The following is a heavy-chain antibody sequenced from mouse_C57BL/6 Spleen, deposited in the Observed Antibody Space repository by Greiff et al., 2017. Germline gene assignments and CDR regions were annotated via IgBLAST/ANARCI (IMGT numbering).Heavy chain of an antibody. Sequence: EVMLVESGGGLVQPGGSLSLSCAASGFTFTDYYMSWVRQPPGKALEWLGFIRNKANGYTTEYSASVKGRFTISRDNSQSILYLQMNALRAEDSATYYCARYGGDSSGYEGYFDYWGQGTTLTVSS. D-gene: IGHD3-2*02. CDR2: IRNKANGYTT. V-gene: IGHV7-3*01. J-gene: IGHJ2*01. CDR3: ARYGGDSSGYEGYFDY. CDR1: GFTFTDYY.